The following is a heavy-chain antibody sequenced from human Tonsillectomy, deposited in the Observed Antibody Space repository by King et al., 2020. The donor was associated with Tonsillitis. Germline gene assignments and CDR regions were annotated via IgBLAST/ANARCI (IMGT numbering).Heavy chain of an antibody. D-gene: IGHD3-9*01. CDR2: IYPDDSDA. V-gene: IGHV5-51*01. CDR3: AGHRYPGALSDAFDG. J-gene: IGHJ3*01. Sequence: VQLVESGAEGRKPGESLEISCKASGYSFTDYWISWVRQMPGKGLEWMGVIYPDDSDARYSPSFEGQVTISADTSINTVSLHWSSLKASDTAMYYCAGHRYPGALSDAFDGWGQGTFVTVSA. CDR1: GYSFTDYW.